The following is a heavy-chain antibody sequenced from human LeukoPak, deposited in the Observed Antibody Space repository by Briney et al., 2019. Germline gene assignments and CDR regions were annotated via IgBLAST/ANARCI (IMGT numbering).Heavy chain of an antibody. CDR2: ISSSGCTI. V-gene: IGHV3-48*03. J-gene: IGHJ4*02. Sequence: GGSLSLSCAACGFTFRSYEMKWVRQAPGKALEGVSYISSSGCTIYYADSVKGRFTISRDNAKNSLYLQMNSLRAEDTAVYYCTSLSNTDKDDYWGQGTLVTVSS. CDR1: GFTFRSYE. D-gene: IGHD1/OR15-1a*01. CDR3: TSLSNTDKDDY.